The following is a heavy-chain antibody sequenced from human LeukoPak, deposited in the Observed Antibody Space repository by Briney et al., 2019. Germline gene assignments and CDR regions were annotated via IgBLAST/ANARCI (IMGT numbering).Heavy chain of an antibody. D-gene: IGHD3-22*01. CDR2: IKSRTDAGAT. V-gene: IGHV3-15*01. CDR1: GFTFSNAW. CDR3: ATEDDSSTYYFDY. Sequence: GGSLRLSWAASGFTFSNAWMSWVRQAPGKGLEWVGRIKSRTDAGATLYAAPVKGRFTISRDDSKNTLYLQMNSLKTEDTAMYYCATEDDSSTYYFDYWGQGTLVTVSS. J-gene: IGHJ4*02.